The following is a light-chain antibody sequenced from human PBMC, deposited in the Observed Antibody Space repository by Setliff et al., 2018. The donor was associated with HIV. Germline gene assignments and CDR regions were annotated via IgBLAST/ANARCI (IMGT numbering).Light chain of an antibody. J-gene: IGLJ3*02. CDR2: SDN. CDR3: VSWDDSLV. Sequence: QSVLTQPPSASATPGQRVTISCSGSRSNIGTNTVTWYQHLPGTAPKLLIYSDNQRPSGVPDRFSASKSGTSASLAISGLQSEDEADYYCVSWDDSLVFGGGT. CDR1: RSNIGTNT. V-gene: IGLV1-44*01.